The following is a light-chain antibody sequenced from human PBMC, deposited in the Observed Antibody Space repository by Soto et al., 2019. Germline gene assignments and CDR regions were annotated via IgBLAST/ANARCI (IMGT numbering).Light chain of an antibody. CDR1: QSISSY. V-gene: IGKV1-39*01. Sequence: DIQRTQSPSSLSASVGDRVTITCRASQSISSYLNWYQQKPGKAPKLLIYAASSLQSGVPSRFSGSGSGTDFTLTISSLQPEDFATYYCKQSYSTPWTFGQGTKVEIK. CDR3: KQSYSTPWT. J-gene: IGKJ1*01. CDR2: AAS.